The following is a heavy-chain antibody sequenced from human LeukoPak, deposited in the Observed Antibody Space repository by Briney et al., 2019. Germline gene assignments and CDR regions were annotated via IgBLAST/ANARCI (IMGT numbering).Heavy chain of an antibody. Sequence: RPSETLSLTCTVSGGSISTYYGNWIRQAPGKGLEWIGYIYYSGSTNYNPSLKSRVAMSVDTSKNQFSLKLSSVTAAGTAVYYCARGGYSGYDWDFDYWGQGTLVTVSS. J-gene: IGHJ4*02. CDR1: GGSISTYY. D-gene: IGHD5-12*01. CDR3: ARGGYSGYDWDFDY. CDR2: IYYSGST. V-gene: IGHV4-59*01.